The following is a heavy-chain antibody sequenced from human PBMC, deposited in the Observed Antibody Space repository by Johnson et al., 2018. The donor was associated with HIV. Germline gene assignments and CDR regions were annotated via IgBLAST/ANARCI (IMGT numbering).Heavy chain of an antibody. CDR3: ARACRDGYTWDAFDI. D-gene: IGHD5-24*01. V-gene: IGHV3-11*04. J-gene: IGHJ3*02. CDR2: ISRSGTTI. Sequence: QVQLMESGGGLVQPGGSLRLSCATSGFTFSDYNMNWIRQAPGKGLEWISYISRSGTTIYYADSVKGRFTISRDNAKSSLSLQMNSLRAEDTAVYYCARACRDGYTWDAFDIWGQGTMVTVSS. CDR1: GFTFSDYN.